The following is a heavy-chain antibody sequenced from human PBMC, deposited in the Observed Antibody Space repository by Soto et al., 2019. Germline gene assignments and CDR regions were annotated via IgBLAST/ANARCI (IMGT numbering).Heavy chain of an antibody. Sequence: SETLSLTCTVSGASINSHYWTWIRQPPGKGLEWIGYINYSGSTNYSPSLKSRVTISVDTSKNQFSLKLSSVTAADTAVYYCARTYYDFWSGSYYYYMDVWGKGTTVTVSS. V-gene: IGHV4-59*08. CDR3: ARTYYDFWSGSYYYYMDV. CDR1: GASINSHY. D-gene: IGHD3-3*01. J-gene: IGHJ6*03. CDR2: INYSGST.